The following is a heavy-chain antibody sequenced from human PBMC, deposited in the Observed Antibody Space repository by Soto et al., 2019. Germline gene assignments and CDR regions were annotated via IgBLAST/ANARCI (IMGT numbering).Heavy chain of an antibody. CDR2: ISYGGGTT. CDR3: AKNPGYYYDSTGYNFDD. V-gene: IGHV3-23*01. D-gene: IGHD3-22*01. Sequence: PGGSLRLSCAASEFTFSNYAMSWVRQAPGKGLEWVSAISYGGGTTYYADSVKGRFTISRDNSKNTLYLQMNSLRAEDTAVYYCAKNPGYYYDSTGYNFDDWGQGT. CDR1: EFTFSNYA. J-gene: IGHJ4*02.